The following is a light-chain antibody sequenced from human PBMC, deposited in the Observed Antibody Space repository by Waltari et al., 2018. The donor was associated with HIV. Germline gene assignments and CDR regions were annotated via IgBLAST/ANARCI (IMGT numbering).Light chain of an antibody. J-gene: IGLJ3*02. CDR2: DVT. V-gene: IGLV2-14*03. CDR3: ASYTHSSTLV. Sequence: QSALTQPASVSGSPGQSIIISCTGTSGDGGGFDFVSWYQQYHGTAPNVIISDVTNRPSGVSSRFSGSKSGNTASLTISGLQGEDEADYYCASYTHSSTLVFGGGTKLTVL. CDR1: SGDGGGFDF.